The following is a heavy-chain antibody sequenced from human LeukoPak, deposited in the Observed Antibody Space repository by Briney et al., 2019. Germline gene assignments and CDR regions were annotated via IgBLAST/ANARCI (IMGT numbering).Heavy chain of an antibody. D-gene: IGHD3-10*01. J-gene: IGHJ4*02. CDR3: ARDRVLMVRGVITNYFDY. V-gene: IGHV3-30*03. CDR1: GFTFSSYG. CDR2: ISYDGSNK. Sequence: PGGSLRLSCAASGFTFSSYGMHWVRQAPGKGLEWVAVISYDGSNKYYADSVKGRFTISRDNSKNTLYLQMNSLRAEDTAVYYCARDRVLMVRGVITNYFDYWGQGTLVSVSS.